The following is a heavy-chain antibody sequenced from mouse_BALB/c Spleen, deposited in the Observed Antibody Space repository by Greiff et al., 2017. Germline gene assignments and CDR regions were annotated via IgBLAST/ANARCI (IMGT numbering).Heavy chain of an antibody. CDR3: AREGGNYVDYAMDY. CDR2: ILPGSGST. V-gene: IGHV1-9*01. J-gene: IGHJ4*01. CDR1: GYTFSSYW. Sequence: QVQLQQSGAELMKPGASVKISCKATGYTFSSYWIEWVKQRPGHGLEWIGEILPGSGSTNYNEKFKGKATFTADTSSNTAYMQLSSLTSEDSAVYYCAREGGNYVDYAMDYWGQGTSVTVSS. D-gene: IGHD2-1*01.